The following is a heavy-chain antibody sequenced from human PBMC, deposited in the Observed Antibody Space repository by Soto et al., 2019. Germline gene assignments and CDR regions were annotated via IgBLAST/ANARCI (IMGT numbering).Heavy chain of an antibody. J-gene: IGHJ6*02. D-gene: IGHD5-12*01. CDR1: GGSISSSSYY. V-gene: IGHV4-39*01. CDR3: ARGESSGYDYYYYGMDV. CDR2: IYYSGST. Sequence: SETLSLTCTVSGGSISSSSYYWGWIRQPPGKGLEWIGSIYYSGSTYYNPSLKIRVTISVDTSKNKFSLKLSSVTAADTAVYYCARGESSGYDYYYYGMDVWGQGTTVTVSS.